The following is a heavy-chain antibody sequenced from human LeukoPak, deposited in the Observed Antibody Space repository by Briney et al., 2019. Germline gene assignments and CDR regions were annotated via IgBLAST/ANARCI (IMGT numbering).Heavy chain of an antibody. CDR2: INHSGST. CDR1: GGSFSGYY. Sequence: SETLSLTCAVYGGSFSGYYWSWIRQPPGKGLEWIGEINHSGSTNYNPSLKSRVTISVDTSKNQFSLKLSSVTAADTAVYYCARQYYDFWSGYPYYYYYYMDVWGKGTTVTVSS. V-gene: IGHV4-34*01. J-gene: IGHJ6*03. CDR3: ARQYYDFWSGYPYYYYYYMDV. D-gene: IGHD3-3*01.